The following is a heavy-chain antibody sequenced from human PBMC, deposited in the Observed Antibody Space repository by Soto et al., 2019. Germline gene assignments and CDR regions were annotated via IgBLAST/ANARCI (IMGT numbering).Heavy chain of an antibody. Sequence: EVQLVESGGGLVQPGGSLRLSCAGSGFTFSNYWMHWVRQAPGKGLEWVKRIDHDGHTDYADSVRGRFTISRDNAENTLYLQMNRLRPEDTAVYYCVRDSHGDYWGQGTLVTVSS. CDR2: IDHDGHT. CDR1: GFTFSNYW. CDR3: VRDSHGDY. V-gene: IGHV3-74*01. J-gene: IGHJ4*02.